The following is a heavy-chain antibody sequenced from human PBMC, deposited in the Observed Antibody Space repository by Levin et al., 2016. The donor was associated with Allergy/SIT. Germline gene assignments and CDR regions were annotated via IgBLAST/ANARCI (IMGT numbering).Heavy chain of an antibody. D-gene: IGHD4-23*01. V-gene: IGHV3-13*04. J-gene: IGHJ2*01. CDR1: RFTFSSYD. Sequence: GGSLRLSCAASRFTFSSYDMHWVRQATGKGLEWVSGIGTTGDTYYPGSVKGRFTISRENAKNSLYLQMNSLRAGDTAVYYCARGGNGVDWYFNLWGRGTLVTVSS. CDR2: IGTTGDT. CDR3: ARGGNGVDWYFNL.